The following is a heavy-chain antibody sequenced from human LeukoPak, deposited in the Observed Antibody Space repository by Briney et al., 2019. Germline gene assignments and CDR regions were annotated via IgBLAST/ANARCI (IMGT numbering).Heavy chain of an antibody. J-gene: IGHJ6*02. CDR1: GFTFSDYW. D-gene: IGHD7-27*01. V-gene: IGHV3-7*01. CDR2: IKQDGSEE. Sequence: GGSLRLSCAASGFTFSDYWMSWVLQAPGKGPEWVATIKQDGSEEHYVDSVKGRFTVSRDNARNSLFLQMNSLRVEDTAVYYCTTYKNWVAGDVWGQGTTVSVSS. CDR3: TTYKNWVAGDV.